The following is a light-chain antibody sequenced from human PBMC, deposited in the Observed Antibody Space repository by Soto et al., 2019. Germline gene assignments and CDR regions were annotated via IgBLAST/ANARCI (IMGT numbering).Light chain of an antibody. CDR1: ESVASSY. CDR3: QQYGRSPWT. Sequence: EIVLTQSPGTLALSAGEGATLSCGASESVASSYLAWYQQIPGQAPRLLIYGASSRATGIPDRFSGSGSGTDFTLTITRLQPEDFAVYYCQQYGRSPWTSGQGTKVDI. J-gene: IGKJ1*01. CDR2: GAS. V-gene: IGKV3-20*01.